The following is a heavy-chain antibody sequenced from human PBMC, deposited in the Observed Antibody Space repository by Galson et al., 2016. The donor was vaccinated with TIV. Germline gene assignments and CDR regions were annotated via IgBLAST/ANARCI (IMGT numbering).Heavy chain of an antibody. CDR2: IHPGDSDT. Sequence: QSGAEVKKPGESLKISCKGSGYSFTSYWIAWVRQMPGKGLELMGVIHPGDSDTRYSPSFQGQVSIPADRSISPAYLQWSSLKASDTAMYYCAKQLDFDQRVLDAFHIWGQGTLLTVSS. V-gene: IGHV5-51*01. J-gene: IGHJ3*02. D-gene: IGHD3-9*01. CDR3: AKQLDFDQRVLDAFHI. CDR1: GYSFTSYW.